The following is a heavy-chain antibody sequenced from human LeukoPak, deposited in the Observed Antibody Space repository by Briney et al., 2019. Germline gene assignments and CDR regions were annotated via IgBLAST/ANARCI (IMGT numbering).Heavy chain of an antibody. Sequence: PGGSLRLSCGASGFTFSSYWMSWVRQAPGKGLEWVANIRQDGNEKYYVDSVEGRFTISRDNAMNSLYLQMNSLRAEDTAIYYCARAVTSSRANDYWGQGTLVAVSS. V-gene: IGHV3-7*04. CDR3: ARAVTSSRANDY. CDR2: IRQDGNEK. J-gene: IGHJ4*02. D-gene: IGHD2-2*01. CDR1: GFTFSSYW.